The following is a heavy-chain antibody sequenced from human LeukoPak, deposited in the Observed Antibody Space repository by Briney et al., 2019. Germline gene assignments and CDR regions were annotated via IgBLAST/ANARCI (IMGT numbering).Heavy chain of an antibody. J-gene: IGHJ4*02. CDR1: GGSISTTNYY. CDR3: AREVLGVGWLRATNQQLDY. Sequence: PSETLSLTCTVSGGSISTTNYYWGWIRQSPGKGLEWFGCVYYSGSTYYNPSLKSRVTISVDTSKNQFSLKLSSVTAADTAVYYCAREVLGVGWLRATNQQLDYWGQGTLVTVSS. D-gene: IGHD5-12*01. CDR2: VYYSGST. V-gene: IGHV4-39*07.